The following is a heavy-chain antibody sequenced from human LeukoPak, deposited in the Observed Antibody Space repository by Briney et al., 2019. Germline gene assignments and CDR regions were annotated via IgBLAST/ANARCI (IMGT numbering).Heavy chain of an antibody. CDR2: INTNNGDT. J-gene: IGHJ4*02. D-gene: IGHD3-3*01. V-gene: IGHV1-18*01. CDR3: TRDFVLLTSYDVFEN. CDR1: GYTFTTYG. Sequence: ASVKVSCKAPGYTFTTYGISWVRQAPGQGLEWMGWINTNNGDTHYAQKLQGRITVTTDTSRSTVYMELRSLRSDDTAVYYCTRDFVLLTSYDVFENWGQGTLVTVSS.